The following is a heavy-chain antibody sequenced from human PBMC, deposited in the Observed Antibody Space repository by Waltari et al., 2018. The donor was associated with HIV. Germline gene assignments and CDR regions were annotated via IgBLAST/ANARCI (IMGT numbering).Heavy chain of an antibody. D-gene: IGHD2-2*01. CDR3: ARHVSYCSSTSCYPFFDYYYYGMDV. J-gene: IGHJ6*02. Sequence: QVQLQESGPGLVKPSETLSLTCTVSGGSISSYYWSWIRQPPGKGLEWIGYIYYSGSTNYNPARKGRVTRSVDTSKNQFSLKLSSVTAADTAVYYCARHVSYCSSTSCYPFFDYYYYGMDVWGQGTTVTVSS. CDR2: IYYSGST. V-gene: IGHV4-59*08. CDR1: GGSISSYY.